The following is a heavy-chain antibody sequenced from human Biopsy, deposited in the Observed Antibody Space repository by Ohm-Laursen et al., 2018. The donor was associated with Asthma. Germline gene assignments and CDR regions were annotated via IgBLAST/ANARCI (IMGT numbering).Heavy chain of an antibody. V-gene: IGHV3-30-3*01. CDR1: GFNFHNYV. Sequence: SSLRLSCAASGFNFHNYVMHWVRQAPGKGLEWVAVISYDGNNNNYADSVKGRFTISRDNSKNSLSLNMNSLRHEDTSVYYCARAKTWGRSYYFDYWGQGTLVTVSS. J-gene: IGHJ4*02. CDR2: ISYDGNNN. D-gene: IGHD3-16*01. CDR3: ARAKTWGRSYYFDY.